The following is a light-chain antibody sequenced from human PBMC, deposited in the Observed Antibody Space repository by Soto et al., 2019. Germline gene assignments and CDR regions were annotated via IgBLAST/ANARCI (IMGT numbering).Light chain of an antibody. CDR3: SSYTSSSSYV. Sequence: QSALTQPASVSGSPGQSITISCTGTSSDVGAYNYVSWYQQHPGKAPKLMIYEVSNRHSGVSNRFSGSKSGNTASLTIFGLQAEDEADYYCSSYTSSSSYVFGTGTKVTVL. CDR2: EVS. CDR1: SSDVGAYNY. V-gene: IGLV2-14*01. J-gene: IGLJ1*01.